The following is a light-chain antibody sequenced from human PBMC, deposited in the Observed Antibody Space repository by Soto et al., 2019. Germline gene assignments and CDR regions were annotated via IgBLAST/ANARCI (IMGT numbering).Light chain of an antibody. CDR1: QSVSSN. J-gene: IGKJ4*01. CDR3: QQYNDWIT. V-gene: IGKV3-15*01. Sequence: EIVMTQSPDTLSVSPGERATLSCRASQSVSSNLAWYQQRPGQAPRLLIYGASTRATGIPARFSGSGSGTEFTLTISSLQSEDFAVYYCQQYNDWITFGGGTKVDI. CDR2: GAS.